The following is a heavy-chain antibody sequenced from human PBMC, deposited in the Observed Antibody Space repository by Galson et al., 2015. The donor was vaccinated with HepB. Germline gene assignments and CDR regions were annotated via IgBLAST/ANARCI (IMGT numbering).Heavy chain of an antibody. D-gene: IGHD2-2*01. CDR1: GYSFRNYW. CDR2: IYPGDSET. J-gene: IGHJ6*02. CDR3: ARLGHEGYHYFGMDV. V-gene: IGHV5-51*01. Sequence: QSGAEVKKPGESLQISCKASGYSFRNYWIGWVRQMPGKGLECMGIIYPGDSETRYSLSFQGQVTLSADKSTNTAYLQWSSLKASDTAMYYCARLGHEGYHYFGMDVWGQGTTVTVSS.